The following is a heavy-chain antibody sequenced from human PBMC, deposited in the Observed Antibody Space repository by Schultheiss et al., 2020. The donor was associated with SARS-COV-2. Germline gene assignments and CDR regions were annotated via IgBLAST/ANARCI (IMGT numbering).Heavy chain of an antibody. J-gene: IGHJ4*02. CDR2: INHSGST. Sequence: SETLSLTCTVSGGSISSGTYYWSWIRQPAGKGLEWIGEINHSGSTNYNPSLKSRVTISVDTSKNQFSLKLSSVTAADTAVYYCARGRVYDWWGQGTLVTVSS. V-gene: IGHV4-61*10. CDR3: ARGRVYDW. CDR1: GGSISSGTYY.